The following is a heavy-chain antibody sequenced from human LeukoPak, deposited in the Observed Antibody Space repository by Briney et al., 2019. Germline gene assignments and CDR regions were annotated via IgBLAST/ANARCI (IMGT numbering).Heavy chain of an antibody. CDR2: IYTSGST. Sequence: SQTLSLTCTVSGGSISSGSYYWSWIRQPAGKGLEWIGRIYTSGSTNYNPSLKSRVTISVDTSENQFSLKLSSVTAADTAVYYCASRTMVRGVMQDYWGQGTLVTVSS. D-gene: IGHD3-10*01. V-gene: IGHV4-61*02. CDR3: ASRTMVRGVMQDY. CDR1: GGSISSGSYY. J-gene: IGHJ4*02.